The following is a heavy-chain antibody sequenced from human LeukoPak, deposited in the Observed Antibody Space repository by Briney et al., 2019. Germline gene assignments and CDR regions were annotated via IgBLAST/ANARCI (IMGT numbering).Heavy chain of an antibody. CDR3: ARVDNFKVDY. CDR2: INHSGST. J-gene: IGHJ4*02. D-gene: IGHD5-24*01. V-gene: IGHV4-34*01. Sequence: SETLSLTCAAYGGSFSGYYWNWIRQPPGKGLEWIGEINHSGSTNYNPSLKSRVTISVGTFKNQFSLKLSSVTAADTAVYYCARVDNFKVDYWGQGNLVTVSS. CDR1: GGSFSGYY.